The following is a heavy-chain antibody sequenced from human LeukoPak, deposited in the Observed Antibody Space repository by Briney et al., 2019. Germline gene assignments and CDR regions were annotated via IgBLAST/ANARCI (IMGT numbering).Heavy chain of an antibody. D-gene: IGHD2/OR15-2a*01. CDR1: GFTFSNYG. J-gene: IGHJ4*02. CDR2: ISSDGSNK. Sequence: GGSLRLSCAASGFTFSNYGIHWVRQAPGKGLEWVAVISSDGSNKYYTDSVKGRFTISRDNAKNSLYLQMNSLRAEDTAVYYCARVRGRLLTSRYFDYWGQGTLVTVSS. CDR3: ARVRGRLLTSRYFDY. V-gene: IGHV3-30*03.